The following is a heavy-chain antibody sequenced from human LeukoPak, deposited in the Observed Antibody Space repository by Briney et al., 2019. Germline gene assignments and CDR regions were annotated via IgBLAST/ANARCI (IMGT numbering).Heavy chain of an antibody. CDR2: IYYSGST. CDR1: GGSISSYY. CDR3: ARQIVVVPAAINWFDP. Sequence: SETLSLTCTVSGGSISSYYWSWFRQPPGKGLEWIGYIYYSGSTNYNPSLKSRVTISVDTSKNQFSLKLSSVTAADTAVYYCARQIVVVPAAINWFDPWGQGTLVTVSS. J-gene: IGHJ5*02. D-gene: IGHD2-2*02. V-gene: IGHV4-59*01.